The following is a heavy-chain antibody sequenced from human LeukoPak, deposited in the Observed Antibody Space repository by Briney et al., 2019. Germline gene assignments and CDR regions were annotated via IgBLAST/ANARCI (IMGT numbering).Heavy chain of an antibody. J-gene: IGHJ6*03. D-gene: IGHD3-3*01. CDR1: GASVSGSNYY. CDR2: IYSSGST. V-gene: IGHV4-39*07. Sequence: SETLSLTCAVSGASVSGSNYYWGWIRQPPGKGLEWIGNIYSSGSTYYNASLQSRVTISIDTSKNRFSLKLSSVTAADTAVYYCARGFVWRFLEWLTEPYYMDVWGKGTTVTVSS. CDR3: ARGFVWRFLEWLTEPYYMDV.